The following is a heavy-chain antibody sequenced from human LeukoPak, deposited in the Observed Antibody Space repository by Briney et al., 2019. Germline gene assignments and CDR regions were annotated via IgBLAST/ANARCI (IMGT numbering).Heavy chain of an antibody. V-gene: IGHV3-48*03. J-gene: IGHJ5*02. CDR3: ARGLWFGENWFDP. Sequence: GGSLRLSCAASGFTFSSYEMNWVRQAPGKGLEWVSYISSSGSTIYYADSVKGRFTISRDNAKNSLYLQMNSLRAEDTAVYYCARGLWFGENWFDPWGQGTLVTVSS. CDR2: ISSSGSTI. D-gene: IGHD3-10*01. CDR1: GFTFSSYE.